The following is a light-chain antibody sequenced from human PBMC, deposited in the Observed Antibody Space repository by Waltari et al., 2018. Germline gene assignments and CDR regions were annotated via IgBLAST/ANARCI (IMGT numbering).Light chain of an antibody. CDR1: SSDVAKYNH. V-gene: IGLV2-8*01. CDR2: EVS. Sequence: QPALTQPPSASGSPAQSVTISCTGTSSDVAKYNHVSWYQQYPGKAPKLMIYEVSKRPSGVPDRFSGSKSGNTASLTLSGLQADDDADYYCSSFADSYNYVFGAGTKVTVL. CDR3: SSFADSYNYV. J-gene: IGLJ1*01.